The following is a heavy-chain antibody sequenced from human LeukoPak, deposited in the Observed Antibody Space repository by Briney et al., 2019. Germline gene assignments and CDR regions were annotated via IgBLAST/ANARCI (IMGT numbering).Heavy chain of an antibody. D-gene: IGHD6-13*01. CDR2: VYPAYSDS. Sequence: GAALHISFQASGCRFLNYWIAWVRELPGTGLECMGIVYPAYSDSRYSPSFQGQVTISADKSSRTTNLQWTSLKASDSAMYYCARLECGSSWFCPFDFWGQGTMVTVSS. J-gene: IGHJ3*01. CDR3: ARLECGSSWFCPFDF. V-gene: IGHV5-51*01. CDR1: GCRFLNYW.